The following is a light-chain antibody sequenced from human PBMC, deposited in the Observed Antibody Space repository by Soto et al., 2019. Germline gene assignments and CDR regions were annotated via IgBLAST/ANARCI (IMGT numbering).Light chain of an antibody. CDR2: GAS. V-gene: IGKV3-15*01. J-gene: IGKJ4*01. CDR1: QSVSSN. Sequence: EIVMTQSPATLSVSPGERATLSFMASQSVSSNLAWYQQKPGQAPRLLIYGASTRATGIPARFSGSGSGTEFTLTISSLQSEDFAVYYCQQYNNWPPLNFGGGTKVDIK. CDR3: QQYNNWPPLN.